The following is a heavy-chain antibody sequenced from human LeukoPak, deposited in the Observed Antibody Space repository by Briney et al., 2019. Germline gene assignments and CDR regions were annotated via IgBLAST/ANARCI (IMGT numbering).Heavy chain of an antibody. V-gene: IGHV3-53*01. Sequence: PGGSLRLSCAASGFTVSSNYMSWVRQAPGKGLEWVSVIYSGGSTYYADSVKGRFTISRDNSKNTLYLQMNSLRAEDTAVYYCSRDESFYGSGRYYWGQGTLVTVSS. CDR2: IYSGGST. CDR1: GFTVSSNY. J-gene: IGHJ4*02. CDR3: SRDESFYGSGRYY. D-gene: IGHD3-10*01.